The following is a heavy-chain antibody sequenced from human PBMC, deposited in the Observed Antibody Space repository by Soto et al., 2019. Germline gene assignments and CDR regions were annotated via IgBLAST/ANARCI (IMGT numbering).Heavy chain of an antibody. V-gene: IGHV3-23*01. J-gene: IGHJ6*02. CDR3: ATSAPTSGYYLHYYYYGMDV. CDR1: GFTFSSYA. D-gene: IGHD3-22*01. CDR2: ISGSGGST. Sequence: PGGSLRLSCAASGFTFSSYAMSWVRQAPGKGLEWVSAISGSGGSTYYADSVKGRFTISRDNSKNTLYLQMNSLRAEDTAVYYCATSAPTSGYYLHYYYYGMDVWGQGTTVTVSS.